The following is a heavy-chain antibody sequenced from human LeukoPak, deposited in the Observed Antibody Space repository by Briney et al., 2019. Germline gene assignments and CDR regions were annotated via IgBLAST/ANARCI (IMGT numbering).Heavy chain of an antibody. D-gene: IGHD3-3*01. CDR2: IYYSGST. CDR1: GGSFSGYY. Sequence: SETLSLTCAVYGGSFSGYYWSWIRQPPGKGLEWIGYIYYSGSTNYNPSLKSRVTISVDTSKNQFSLKLSSVTAADTAVYYCARVTNDFWSGYYKVNWFDPWGQGTLVTVSS. J-gene: IGHJ5*02. CDR3: ARVTNDFWSGYYKVNWFDP. V-gene: IGHV4-59*01.